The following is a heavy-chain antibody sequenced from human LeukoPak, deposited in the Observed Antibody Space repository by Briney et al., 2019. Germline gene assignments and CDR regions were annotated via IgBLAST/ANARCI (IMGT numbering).Heavy chain of an antibody. J-gene: IGHJ4*02. CDR1: GGSFSGYF. D-gene: IGHD4-17*01. CDR2: INHIGNT. CDR3: ARKTVTTGVEY. Sequence: SETLSLTCAVYGGSFSGYFWSWIRQSPGKGPEYIGEINHIGNTGYNPSLKSRVGISVDTSKNQFSMNLYSVTAADTAVYYCARKTVTTGVEYWGQGTLVTVSA. V-gene: IGHV4-34*01.